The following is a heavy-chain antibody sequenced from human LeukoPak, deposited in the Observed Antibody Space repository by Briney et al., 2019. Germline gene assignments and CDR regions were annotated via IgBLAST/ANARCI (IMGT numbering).Heavy chain of an antibody. CDR1: GFTFSSYS. J-gene: IGHJ4*02. D-gene: IGHD2-15*01. Sequence: GGSLRLSCAASGFTFSSYSLNWVRQAPGKGLEWVSYITSSSSSIYYADSVKGRFTISRDNAKNSLYLQMNSLRAEDTAMYYCSRDYGSGGRCYSVDYLGQGTLVTVFS. CDR3: SRDYGSGGRCYSVDY. CDR2: ITSSSSSI. V-gene: IGHV3-48*04.